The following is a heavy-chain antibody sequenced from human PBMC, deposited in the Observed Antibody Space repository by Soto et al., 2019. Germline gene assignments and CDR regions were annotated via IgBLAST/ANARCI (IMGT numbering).Heavy chain of an antibody. CDR2: ISGSGDST. CDR3: AKGRSSGWSFDS. CDR1: GFTFSTYA. J-gene: IGHJ4*02. D-gene: IGHD6-19*01. Sequence: EVQLLESGGGLVQPGGSLRLSCAASGFTFSTYAMNWVRQAPGKGLEWVSGISGSGDSTYYADSVKGRFTVSRDNSKNSLYLQMKSWRAVDAAVFYCAKGRSSGWSFDSWGQGTLVSVSS. V-gene: IGHV3-23*01.